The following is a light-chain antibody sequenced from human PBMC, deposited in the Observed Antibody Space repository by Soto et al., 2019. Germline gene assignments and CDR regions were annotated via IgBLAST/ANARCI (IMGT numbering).Light chain of an antibody. CDR2: NAS. V-gene: IGKV3-20*01. CDR3: QQYGNSRGT. J-gene: IGKJ1*01. Sequence: VLTQSPGTLSLSPGERATLSCRASQSVSSSYLAWYQQKPGQAPRLLIYNASSRATGIPDRFSGSGSGTDFTLTINRLEPEDFAVYYCQQYGNSRGTVGQGTKVDIK. CDR1: QSVSSSY.